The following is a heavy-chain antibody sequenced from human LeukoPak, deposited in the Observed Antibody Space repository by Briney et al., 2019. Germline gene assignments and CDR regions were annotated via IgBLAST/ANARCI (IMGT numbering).Heavy chain of an antibody. V-gene: IGHV3-30*02. CDR3: AKDFGNFDWLLITENYFDY. D-gene: IGHD3-9*01. CDR2: IRYDGSNK. CDR1: GFNFDNFA. Sequence: PGGSLRLSCVVSGFNFDNFAMHWVRQAPGKGLEWVAFIRYDGSNKYYADSAKGRFTISRDNSKNTLYLQMNSLRAEDTAVYYCAKDFGNFDWLLITENYFDYWGQGTLVTVSS. J-gene: IGHJ4*02.